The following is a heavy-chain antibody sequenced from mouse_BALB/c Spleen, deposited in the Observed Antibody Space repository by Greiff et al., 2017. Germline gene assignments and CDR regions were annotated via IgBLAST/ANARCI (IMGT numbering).Heavy chain of an antibody. CDR2: IDPENGDT. CDR3: NAPTAKGFDY. J-gene: IGHJ2*01. CDR1: GFNIKDYY. V-gene: IGHV14-4*02. D-gene: IGHD1-2*01. Sequence: EVKLMESGAELVRSGASVKLSCTASGFNIKDYYMHWVKQRPEQGLEWIGWIDPENGDTEYAPKFQGKATMTADTSSNTAYLQLSSLTSEDTAVYYCNAPTAKGFDYWGQGTTLTVSS.